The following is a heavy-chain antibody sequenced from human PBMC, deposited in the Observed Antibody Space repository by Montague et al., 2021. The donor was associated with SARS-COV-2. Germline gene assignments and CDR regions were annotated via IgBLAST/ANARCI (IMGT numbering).Heavy chain of an antibody. CDR1: GGSFSGYY. CDR2: IIQRGST. Sequence: SETLSLTCAVYGGSFSGYYWSWIRQPPGKGLEWIGEIIQRGSTTSNPSLKVRFTLSMDTSKNKFSLKLSPVTAADTAVYYCAGGVRQLGVRYYHDYIDVWDKGTTGTVSS. J-gene: IGHJ6*03. D-gene: IGHD6-13*01. CDR3: AGGVRQLGVRYYHDYIDV. V-gene: IGHV4-34*01.